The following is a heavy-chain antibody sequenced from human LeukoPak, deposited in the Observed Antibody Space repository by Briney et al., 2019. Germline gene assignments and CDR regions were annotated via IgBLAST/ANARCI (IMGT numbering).Heavy chain of an antibody. Sequence: GASVTVSCKASGYTFTGYYMHWVRQAPGQGLEWMGWINPNSGGTNYAQKFQGRVTMTRDTSISTAYMELSRLRSDDTAVYYCARSAIAAAGLNWFDPWGQGTLVTVSS. J-gene: IGHJ5*02. CDR2: INPNSGGT. CDR3: ARSAIAAAGLNWFDP. D-gene: IGHD6-13*01. V-gene: IGHV1-2*02. CDR1: GYTFTGYY.